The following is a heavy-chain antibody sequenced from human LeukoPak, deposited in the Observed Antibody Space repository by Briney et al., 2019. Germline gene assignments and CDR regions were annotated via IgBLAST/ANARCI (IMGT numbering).Heavy chain of an antibody. J-gene: IGHJ5*01. CDR2: ISGTGYTT. V-gene: IGHV3-23*01. Sequence: PGGSLRLSCAASGFTFSTYVMTCLRQPPGKGLEWVARISGTGYTTYYADSVKGRLTISRDNSKNTLFLQMNSLRAEDTALYYCVRGGWFDYWGQGALVIVSS. D-gene: IGHD3-10*01. CDR3: VRGGWFDY. CDR1: GFTFSTYV.